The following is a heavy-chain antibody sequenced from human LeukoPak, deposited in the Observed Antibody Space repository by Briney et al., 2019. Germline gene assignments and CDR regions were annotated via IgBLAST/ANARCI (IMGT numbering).Heavy chain of an antibody. Sequence: SQTLSLTCTVSGGSISSGGYYWSWIRQPPGKGLEWIGYIYHSGSTYYNPSLKSRVTISVDRSKNQFSLKLSSVTAADTAVYYCARDGADYFGSNTFDYWGQGTLVTVSS. CDR3: ARDGADYFGSNTFDY. J-gene: IGHJ4*02. V-gene: IGHV4-30-2*01. CDR1: GGSISSGGYY. D-gene: IGHD3-10*01. CDR2: IYHSGST.